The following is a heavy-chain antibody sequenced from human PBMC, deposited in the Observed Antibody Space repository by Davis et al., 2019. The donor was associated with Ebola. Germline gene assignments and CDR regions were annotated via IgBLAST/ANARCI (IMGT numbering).Heavy chain of an antibody. J-gene: IGHJ6*02. CDR3: ARRNRSESFGLHAMDV. Sequence: SETLSLTCAVSGGSFSGYYWSWIRQSPGTGLEWIGSISSSQFIYYNPSLQGRVSISVDTSKNQFSLNLRSVTAADTAVFYCARRNRSESFGLHAMDVWGQGTTVTVSS. D-gene: IGHD2/OR15-2a*01. CDR1: GGSFSGYY. CDR2: ISSSQFI. V-gene: IGHV4-39*01.